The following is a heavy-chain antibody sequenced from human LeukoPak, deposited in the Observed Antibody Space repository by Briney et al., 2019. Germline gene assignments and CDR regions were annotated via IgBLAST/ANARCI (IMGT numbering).Heavy chain of an antibody. V-gene: IGHV3-23*01. D-gene: IGHD7-27*01. Sequence: PGGSLRLSCAASGFTFSSYAMSWVRQAPGKGLEWVSAISSSGGSTYYADSVRGRFTISRDTSKNTLYLQMNRLRAEDTGVYYCAKYRPLNWGYYFDVWGQGSLVTVSS. CDR1: GFTFSSYA. J-gene: IGHJ4*02. CDR2: ISSSGGST. CDR3: AKYRPLNWGYYFDV.